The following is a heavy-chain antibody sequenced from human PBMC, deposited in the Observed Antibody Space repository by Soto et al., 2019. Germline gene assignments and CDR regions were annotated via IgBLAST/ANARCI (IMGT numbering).Heavy chain of an antibody. CDR1: GYAFITYA. J-gene: IGHJ4*02. CDR3: SRAGWNTGTSDY. Sequence: QVQMVQSGAEVKKPGTSVKVSGKASGYAFITYAVTWVRQAPGEVLEWMGWSSPSNDKSYSAQKFQDRVTMTTETPCNTAYMELRRLTSEDTAVYCCSRAGWNTGTSDYWGQRTLVTVSS. V-gene: IGHV1-18*01. D-gene: IGHD1-7*01. CDR2: SSPSNDKS.